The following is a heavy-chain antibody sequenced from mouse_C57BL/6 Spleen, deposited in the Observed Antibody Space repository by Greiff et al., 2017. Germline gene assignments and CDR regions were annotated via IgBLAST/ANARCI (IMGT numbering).Heavy chain of an antibody. V-gene: IGHV1-55*01. Sequence: QVQLQQPGAELVKPGASVKMSCKASGYTFTSYWITWVKQRPGQGLEWIGDIYPGSGSTNYNEKFKSKATLTVDTSSSTAYMQISSLTADDSAVYYCAGGDYDEDYWGQGTTRTVSS. D-gene: IGHD2-4*01. J-gene: IGHJ2*01. CDR3: AGGDYDEDY. CDR2: IYPGSGST. CDR1: GYTFTSYW.